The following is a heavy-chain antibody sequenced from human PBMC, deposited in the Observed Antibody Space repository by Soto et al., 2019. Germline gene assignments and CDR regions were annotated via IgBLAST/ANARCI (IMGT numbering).Heavy chain of an antibody. CDR2: INHSGST. J-gene: IGHJ5*02. V-gene: IGHV4-34*01. CDR1: GGSFSGYY. CDR3: ARLSSIFNWFDP. D-gene: IGHD3-9*01. Sequence: PSETLSLTCAVYGGSFSGYYWSWIRQPPGKGLEWIGEINHSGSTNYNPSLKSRVTISVDTSKNQFSLKLSSVTAADTAVYYCARLSSIFNWFDPWGQGTLVTVSS.